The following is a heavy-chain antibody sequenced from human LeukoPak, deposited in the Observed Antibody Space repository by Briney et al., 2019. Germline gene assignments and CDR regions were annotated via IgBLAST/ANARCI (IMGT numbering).Heavy chain of an antibody. D-gene: IGHD2-21*01. CDR3: ARDLRWKYGMDV. J-gene: IGHJ6*02. Sequence: ASVKVSCKASGGTFSSYAISWVRQAPGQGLEWMGWISAYNGNTNYAQKLQGRVTMTTDTSTSTAYMELRSLRSDDTAVYYCARDLRWKYGMDVWGQGTTVTVSS. CDR2: ISAYNGNT. CDR1: GGTFSSYA. V-gene: IGHV1-18*01.